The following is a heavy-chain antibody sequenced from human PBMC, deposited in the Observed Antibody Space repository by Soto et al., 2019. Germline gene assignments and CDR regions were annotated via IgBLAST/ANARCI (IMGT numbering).Heavy chain of an antibody. V-gene: IGHV1-2*02. Sequence: GASVKVSCKASGYTFTGYYMHWVRQAPGQGLEWMGWINPNSGGTNYAQKFQGRVTMTRDTSISTAYMELSRLRSDDTAVYYCARDRVVCSSTSCSYRYYYYGMDVWGQGTTVTAP. J-gene: IGHJ6*02. D-gene: IGHD2-2*01. CDR1: GYTFTGYY. CDR3: ARDRVVCSSTSCSYRYYYYGMDV. CDR2: INPNSGGT.